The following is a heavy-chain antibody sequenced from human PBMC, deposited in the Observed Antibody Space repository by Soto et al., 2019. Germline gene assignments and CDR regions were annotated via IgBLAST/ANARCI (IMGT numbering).Heavy chain of an antibody. V-gene: IGHV3-23*01. J-gene: IGHJ6*01. CDR2: ISGSGGST. Sequence: GGSLRLSCAASGFTFSSYAMSWVRQGPGTGLEWVSAISGSGGSTYYADSVKGRFTISRDNSKNTLYLQMNSLRAEDTAVYYCAKVGYCSGGSCPLGDSYYYGKDFWGQGTTVTVSS. CDR1: GFTFSSYA. D-gene: IGHD2-15*01. CDR3: AKVGYCSGGSCPLGDSYYYGKDF.